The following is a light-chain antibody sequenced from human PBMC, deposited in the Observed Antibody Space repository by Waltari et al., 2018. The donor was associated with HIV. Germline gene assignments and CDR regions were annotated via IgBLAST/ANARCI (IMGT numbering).Light chain of an antibody. Sequence: DIQMTQFPSTLPASVGDRITLTCRASHSVSRWLAWYQQKPGKAPKVLIYRASSLESGVPSRFSGSGSGTEFNLTISTLQPEDFGTYYCQEYSTSFWTFGPGT. CDR3: QEYSTSFWT. V-gene: IGKV1-5*03. CDR1: HSVSRW. CDR2: RAS. J-gene: IGKJ1*01.